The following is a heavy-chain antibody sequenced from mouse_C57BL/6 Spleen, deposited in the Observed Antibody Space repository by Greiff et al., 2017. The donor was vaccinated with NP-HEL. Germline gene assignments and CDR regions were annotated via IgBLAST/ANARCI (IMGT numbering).Heavy chain of an antibody. D-gene: IGHD2-4*01. J-gene: IGHJ3*01. V-gene: IGHV5-17*01. Sequence: DVMLVESGGGLVKPGGSLKLSCAASGFTFSDYGMHWVRQAPEKGLEWVAYISSGSSTIYYADTVKGRFTISRDNAKNTLFLQMTSLRSEDTAMYYWARPPYYDYDVFAYWGQGTLVTVSA. CDR1: GFTFSDYG. CDR3: ARPPYYDYDVFAY. CDR2: ISSGSSTI.